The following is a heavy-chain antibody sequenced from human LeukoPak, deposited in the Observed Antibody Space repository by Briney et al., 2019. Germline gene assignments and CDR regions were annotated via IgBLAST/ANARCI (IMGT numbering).Heavy chain of an antibody. CDR1: GFTFSSYV. Sequence: GGSLRLSCAASGFTFSSYVMTWVRQAPGKGLEWVANIKQDGSEKYYVDSVKGRFTISRDNAKNSLYLQMNSLRAEDTAVYYCARAKQQLVRDNWFDPWGQGTLVTVSS. V-gene: IGHV3-7*01. J-gene: IGHJ5*02. D-gene: IGHD6-13*01. CDR3: ARAKQQLVRDNWFDP. CDR2: IKQDGSEK.